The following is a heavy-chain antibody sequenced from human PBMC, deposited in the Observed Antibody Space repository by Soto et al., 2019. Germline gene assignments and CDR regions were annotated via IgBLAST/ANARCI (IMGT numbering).Heavy chain of an antibody. V-gene: IGHV3-11*03. CDR1: GFTFSDYY. Sequence: GGSLRLSCAASGFTFSDYYMSWIRQAPGKGLEWVSYISSSSSYTNYADSVKGRFTISRDNAKNSLYLQMNSLRAEDTAVYYCARRALGSGTIITWGMDVWGQGTTVTVSS. CDR3: ARRALGSGTIITWGMDV. CDR2: ISSSSSYT. D-gene: IGHD3-10*01. J-gene: IGHJ6*02.